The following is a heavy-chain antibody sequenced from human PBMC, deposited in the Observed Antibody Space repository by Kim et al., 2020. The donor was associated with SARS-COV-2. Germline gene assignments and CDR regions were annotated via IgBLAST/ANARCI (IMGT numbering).Heavy chain of an antibody. J-gene: IGHJ6*02. V-gene: IGHV6-1*01. Sequence: SQTLSLTCAISGDSVSSNSAAWNWIRQSPSRGLEWLGRTYYRSKWYNDYAVSVKSRITINPDTSKNQFSLQLNSVTPEDTAVYYCARGGVGLRFLEWLSEIYYGMDVWGQGTTVTVSS. D-gene: IGHD3-3*01. CDR3: ARGGVGLRFLEWLSEIYYGMDV. CDR2: TYYRSKWYN. CDR1: GDSVSSNSAA.